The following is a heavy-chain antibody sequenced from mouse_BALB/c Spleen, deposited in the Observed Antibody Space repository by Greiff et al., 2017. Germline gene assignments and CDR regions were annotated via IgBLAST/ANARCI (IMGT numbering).Heavy chain of an antibody. D-gene: IGHD2-12*01. Sequence: DVMLVESGGGLVKPGGSLKLSCAASGFTFSSYAMSWVRQSPEKRLEWVAEISSGGSYTYYPDTVTGRFTISRDNAKNTLYLEMSSLRSEDTAMYYCARGYSYAMDYWGQGTSVTVSS. V-gene: IGHV5-9-4*01. CDR1: GFTFSSYA. J-gene: IGHJ4*01. CDR2: ISSGGSYT. CDR3: ARGYSYAMDY.